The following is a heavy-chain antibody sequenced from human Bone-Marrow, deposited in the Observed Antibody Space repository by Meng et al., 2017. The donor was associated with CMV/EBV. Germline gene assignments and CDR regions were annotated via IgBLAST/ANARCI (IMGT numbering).Heavy chain of an antibody. J-gene: IGHJ4*02. D-gene: IGHD6-13*01. V-gene: IGHV4-59*01. CDR3: ARGGRYSYSWYGFYGF. Sequence: GSLRLSCTVSGGSIRSYYWSWIRQPPGKGLERIGYFYNSGITNYNPSLKSRVTISVDTPKNQFSLRLSSVTAADTAVYYCARGGRYSYSWYGFYGFWGPGTLVTVSS. CDR2: FYNSGIT. CDR1: GGSIRSYY.